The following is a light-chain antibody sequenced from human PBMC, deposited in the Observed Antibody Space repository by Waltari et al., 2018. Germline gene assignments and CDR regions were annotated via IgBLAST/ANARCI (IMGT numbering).Light chain of an antibody. Sequence: QSALTQPASLSGSPGQSISTSSIGNRSVAGGYQRATRYQQNPAKATKLMIYEVTKRPPGVSNRFSGSKSGNTASLTISGLQAEDEADYYCGSYTTSSTLNVLFGGGTKLTVL. J-gene: IGLJ2*01. CDR1: RSVAGGYQR. V-gene: IGLV2-14*01. CDR2: EVT. CDR3: GSYTTSSTLNVL.